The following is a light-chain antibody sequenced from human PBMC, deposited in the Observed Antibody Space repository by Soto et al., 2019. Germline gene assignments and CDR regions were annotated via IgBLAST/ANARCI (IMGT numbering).Light chain of an antibody. CDR3: SSYAGSNILYV. V-gene: IGLV2-14*03. CDR2: DVS. CDR1: NSDIGSYKY. J-gene: IGLJ1*01. Sequence: QSVLTQPASVSGAPGQSITISCNGSNSDIGSYKYVSWYQQHPGKVPKLMIYDVSNRPSGVSNRFSGSKSGNTASLTISGLQAEDEADYYCSSYAGSNILYVFGTGTKVTVL.